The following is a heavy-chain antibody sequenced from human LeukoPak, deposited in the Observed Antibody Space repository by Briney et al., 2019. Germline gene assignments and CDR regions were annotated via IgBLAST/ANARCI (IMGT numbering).Heavy chain of an antibody. V-gene: IGHV1-24*01. CDR1: GYTLTELS. CDR3: ATLNSYGSDPLGFDY. D-gene: IGHD5-18*01. CDR2: FDPEDGET. J-gene: IGHJ4*02. Sequence: ASVKVSCKVSGYTLTELSMHWVRQAPGKGLEWMGGFDPEDGETIYAQKFQGRVTMTEDTSTDTAYMELSSLRSEDTAVYYCATLNSYGSDPLGFDYWGQGALVTVSS.